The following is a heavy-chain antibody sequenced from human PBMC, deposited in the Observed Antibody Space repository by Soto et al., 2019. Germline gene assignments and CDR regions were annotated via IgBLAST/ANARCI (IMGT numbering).Heavy chain of an antibody. J-gene: IGHJ4*02. CDR3: ATYCSGGSCYLDY. CDR1: GGSISSGGYY. D-gene: IGHD2-15*01. Sequence: QVQLQESGPGLVKPSQTLSLTCTVSGGSISSGGYYWSWIRQHPGKGLEWIGYIYYSGSTYYNPSLKSRVTXSXGXXKNQFSLKLSSVTAVDTAVYYGATYCSGGSCYLDYWGQGTLVTVSS. V-gene: IGHV4-31*03. CDR2: IYYSGST.